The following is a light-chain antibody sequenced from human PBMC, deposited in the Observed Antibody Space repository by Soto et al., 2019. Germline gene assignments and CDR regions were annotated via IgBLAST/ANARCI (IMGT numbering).Light chain of an antibody. J-gene: IGLJ3*02. CDR1: SSDVGGYKY. CDR2: EVS. V-gene: IGLV2-14*01. Sequence: QSALTQPASVSGSPGQSIAISCTGTSSDVGGYKYVSWYQQHPGKALELMIYEVSNRPSGVAHRFSGSKSGKTASLTISGLQAEDEAYYCCSSYRSSSTRVFGGGTKLTVL. CDR3: SSYRSSSTRV.